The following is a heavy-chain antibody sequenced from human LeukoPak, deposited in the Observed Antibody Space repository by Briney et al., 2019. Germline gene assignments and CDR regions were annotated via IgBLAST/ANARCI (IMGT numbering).Heavy chain of an antibody. V-gene: IGHV3-74*01. CDR2: VNGDGSAT. D-gene: IGHD4/OR15-4a*01. CDR1: GLNFSNYW. CDR3: ERNHYGAVDY. J-gene: IGHJ4*02. Sequence: GGSLRLSCAAFGLNFSNYWMHWVRQAPGKGLVWVSRVNGDGSATNYADSVKGRFTISKDNAKNTLYLQMYSLRPEDTAVYYSERNHYGAVDYWGQGTLVTVSS.